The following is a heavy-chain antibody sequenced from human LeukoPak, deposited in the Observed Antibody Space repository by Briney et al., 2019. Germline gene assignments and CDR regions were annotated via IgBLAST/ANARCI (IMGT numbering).Heavy chain of an antibody. Sequence: PSETLSLTCTVSGGSISSYYWSWIRQPPGKGLEWIGYIYYSGSTNYNPSLKSRVTISVDTSKNQFSLKLSSVTAADTAVYYCARDRPTVTTVYFDYWGQGTLVTVSS. CDR1: GGSISSYY. CDR3: ARDRPTVTTVYFDY. D-gene: IGHD4-17*01. J-gene: IGHJ4*02. V-gene: IGHV4-59*01. CDR2: IYYSGST.